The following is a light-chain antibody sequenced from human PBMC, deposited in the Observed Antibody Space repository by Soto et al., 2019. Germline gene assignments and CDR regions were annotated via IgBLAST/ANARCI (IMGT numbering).Light chain of an antibody. CDR1: SSDVGGYNY. CDR2: EVS. Sequence: QSALTQPASVSGSPGQSITISCTGTSSDVGGYNYVSWYQQYPGKAPKLMIYEVSNRPSGVSNRFSGSKSGNTASLTISGLQAEDEDDYYCSAYTSSSTDVFGAGTKLTVL. CDR3: SAYTSSSTDV. J-gene: IGLJ1*01. V-gene: IGLV2-14*01.